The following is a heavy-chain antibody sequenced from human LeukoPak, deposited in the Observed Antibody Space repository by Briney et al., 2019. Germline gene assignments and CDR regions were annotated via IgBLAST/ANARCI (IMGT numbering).Heavy chain of an antibody. Sequence: SETLSLTCTVSGGSISSYYWSWIRQPPGKGLEWIGRIYTSGSTNYNPSLKSRVTISVDTSKNQFSLKLSSVTAADTAVYYCARDEAAAGNFDYWGQGTLVTVSS. D-gene: IGHD6-13*01. J-gene: IGHJ4*02. CDR3: ARDEAAAGNFDY. V-gene: IGHV4-4*08. CDR1: GGSISSYY. CDR2: IYTSGST.